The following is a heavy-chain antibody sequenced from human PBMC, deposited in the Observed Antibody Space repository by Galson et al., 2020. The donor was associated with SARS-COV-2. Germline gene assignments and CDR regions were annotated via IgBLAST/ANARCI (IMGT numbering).Heavy chain of an antibody. V-gene: IGHV3-21*04. CDR2: ISTSSGYI. CDR1: GFTFSIYN. J-gene: IGHJ6*03. D-gene: IGHD1-26*01. Sequence: NSGGSLRLSCAASGFTFSIYNMNWVRQAPGKGLEWVSSISTSSGYIHYADSVKGRFTISRDNAKTSLYLQMNSLRAEDTAVYYCAGRMVGGNYYMDVWGKGTTVTVSS. CDR3: AGRMVGGNYYMDV.